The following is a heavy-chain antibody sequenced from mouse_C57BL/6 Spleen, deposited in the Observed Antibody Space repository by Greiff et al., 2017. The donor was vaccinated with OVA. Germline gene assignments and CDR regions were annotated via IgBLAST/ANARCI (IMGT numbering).Heavy chain of an antibody. CDR1: GYTFTSYW. CDR2: IYPSDSET. D-gene: IGHD2-1*01. V-gene: IGHV1-61*01. CDR3: ARAGGNSLDG. Sequence: QVQLQQPGAELVRPGSSVKLSCKASGYTFTSYWMAWVKQRPGQGLEWIGNIYPSDSETHYNQKFKDKATLTVDKSSSTAYMQLSSLTSEDSEVYYCARAGGNSLDGWGQGTTLTVSS. J-gene: IGHJ2*01.